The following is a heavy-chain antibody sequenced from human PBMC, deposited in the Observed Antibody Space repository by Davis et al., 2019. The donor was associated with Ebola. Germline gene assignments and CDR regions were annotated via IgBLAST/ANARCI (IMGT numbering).Heavy chain of an antibody. Sequence: GGSLRLSCAASGFTFSSYVMHWVRQAPGKGLEWVSSISSSSSYIYYADSVKGRFTISRDNSKNTLYLQMNSLRAEDTAVYYCAKFYYGLYYGMDVWGQGTTVTVSS. J-gene: IGHJ6*02. CDR2: ISSSSSYI. D-gene: IGHD1-26*01. V-gene: IGHV3-21*04. CDR3: AKFYYGLYYGMDV. CDR1: GFTFSSYV.